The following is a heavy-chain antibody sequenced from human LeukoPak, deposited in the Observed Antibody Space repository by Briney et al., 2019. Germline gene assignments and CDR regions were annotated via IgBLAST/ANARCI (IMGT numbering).Heavy chain of an antibody. D-gene: IGHD2-15*01. Sequence: SETLSLTCAVSGGSISSSNWWSWVRQPPGKGLEWIGEIYHSGSTNYNPSLKSRVTISVDKSKNQFSLKLSSVTAADTAVYYCARQSGYCSGGSCYGNWFDPWGQGTLVTVSS. CDR1: GGSISSSNW. CDR2: IYHSGST. V-gene: IGHV4-4*02. J-gene: IGHJ5*02. CDR3: ARQSGYCSGGSCYGNWFDP.